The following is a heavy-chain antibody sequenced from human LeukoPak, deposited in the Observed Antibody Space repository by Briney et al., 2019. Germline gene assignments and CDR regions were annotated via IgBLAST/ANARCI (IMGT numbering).Heavy chain of an antibody. CDR2: IKQDGSEK. J-gene: IGHJ4*02. Sequence: GGSLRLSRAASGFTFSSTWMSWVRQAPGKGLEWVAEIKQDGSEKYYVDSVKGRFTISRDNAKNSLYLQMNSLRAEDTAVYYCAKCRVTGYSSSWYYFDYWGQGTLVTVSS. CDR1: GFTFSSTW. V-gene: IGHV3-7*03. D-gene: IGHD6-13*01. CDR3: AKCRVTGYSSSWYYFDY.